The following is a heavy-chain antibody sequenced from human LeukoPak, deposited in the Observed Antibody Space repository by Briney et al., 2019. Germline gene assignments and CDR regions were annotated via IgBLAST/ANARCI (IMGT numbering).Heavy chain of an antibody. CDR3: ARLTKGRYFDYIFDY. Sequence: SETLSLTCTVSGGSVSSSLNYWGWIRQPPGKGLEWIGNTYYTGSTYSNPTLKSRVTMSVDTSKNQFSLKLSSVTAADTAVYYRARLTKGRYFDYIFDYWGQGTLLTVFS. V-gene: IGHV4-39*01. CDR1: GGSVSSSLNY. J-gene: IGHJ4*02. D-gene: IGHD3-9*01. CDR2: TYYTGST.